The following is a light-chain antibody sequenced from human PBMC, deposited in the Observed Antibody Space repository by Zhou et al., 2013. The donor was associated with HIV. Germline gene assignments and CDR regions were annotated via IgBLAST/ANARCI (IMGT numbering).Light chain of an antibody. J-gene: IGKJ3*01. V-gene: IGKV1-16*02. CDR1: QGISTY. Sequence: DIQMTQSPSSMSASVGDRVTITCRASQGISTYLAWFQQKPGKAPKSLIYGASSLQSGVPSKFSGSGSGTDFTLTISSLQTEDFATYYCQQYHTFPFTFGPGPKWISN. CDR2: GAS. CDR3: QQYHTFPFT.